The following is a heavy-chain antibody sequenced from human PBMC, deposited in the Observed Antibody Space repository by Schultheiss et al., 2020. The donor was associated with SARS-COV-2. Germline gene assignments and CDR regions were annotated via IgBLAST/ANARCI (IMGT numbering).Heavy chain of an antibody. CDR2: IYTSGST. V-gene: IGHV4-4*07. CDR1: GGSISSFY. Sequence: SETLSLTCTVSGGSISSFYWSWIRQPAGKGLEWIGRIYTSGSTNYNPSLKSRVTISVDTSKNQFSLKLSSVTAADTAVYYCARDYGDYEKADYWGQGTLVTVSS. CDR3: ARDYGDYEKADY. J-gene: IGHJ4*02. D-gene: IGHD4-17*01.